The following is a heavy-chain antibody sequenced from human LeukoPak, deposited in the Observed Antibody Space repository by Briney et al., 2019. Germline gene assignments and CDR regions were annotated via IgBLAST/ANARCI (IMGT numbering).Heavy chain of an antibody. D-gene: IGHD2-15*01. CDR2: ISSSSSYI. CDR3: ARDLGYCSGGSCSGFYF. Sequence: SGGSLRLSCAASGITFSSYNMNWVRQAPGKGLEWVSSISSSSSYIYYADSAKGRFTISRDNAKNSLYLQMNSLRAEDTAVYYCARDLGYCSGGSCSGFYFWGQGTLVTVSS. CDR1: GITFSSYN. V-gene: IGHV3-21*06. J-gene: IGHJ4*02.